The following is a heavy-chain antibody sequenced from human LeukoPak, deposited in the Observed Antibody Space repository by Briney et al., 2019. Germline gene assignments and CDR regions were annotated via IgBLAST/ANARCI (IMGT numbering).Heavy chain of an antibody. CDR2: IYYSGST. CDR3: AREAPDYGGNSQKAFDI. Sequence: SETLSLTCTVSGGSISSYYWSWIRQPPGKGLEWIGYIYYSGSTNYDPSLKSRVTISVDTSKNQFSLKLSSVTAADTAVYYCAREAPDYGGNSQKAFDIWGQGTMVTVSS. CDR1: GGSISSYY. J-gene: IGHJ3*02. D-gene: IGHD4-23*01. V-gene: IGHV4-59*01.